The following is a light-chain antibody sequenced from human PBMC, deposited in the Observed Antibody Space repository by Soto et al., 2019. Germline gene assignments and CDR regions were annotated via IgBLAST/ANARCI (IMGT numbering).Light chain of an antibody. V-gene: IGKV1-33*01. CDR1: QDISNY. CDR2: DAS. CDR3: KQYDSVPLT. J-gene: IGKJ4*01. Sequence: DIQTPTLTSSLSASVGAIVTITCQASQDISNYLNWYQQKPGKATKIMIYDASNLETGVTSRFSGSGSGTDFTFTIRSLQPEDIATYYCKQYDSVPLTGGGGTKVDIK.